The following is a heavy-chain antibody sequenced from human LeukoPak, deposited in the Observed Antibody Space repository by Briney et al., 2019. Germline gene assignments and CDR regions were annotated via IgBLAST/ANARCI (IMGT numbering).Heavy chain of an antibody. V-gene: IGHV4-59*12. CDR1: GGSISSYY. CDR3: ARGLVTIFGVVIRHYYYGMDV. D-gene: IGHD3-3*01. CDR2: IYYSGGT. J-gene: IGHJ6*02. Sequence: SETLSLTCTVSGGSISSYYWSWIRQPPGKGLEWIGYIYYSGGTNYNPSLKSRVTISVDTSKNQFSLKLSSVTAADTAVYYCARGLVTIFGVVIRHYYYGMDVWGQGTTVTVSS.